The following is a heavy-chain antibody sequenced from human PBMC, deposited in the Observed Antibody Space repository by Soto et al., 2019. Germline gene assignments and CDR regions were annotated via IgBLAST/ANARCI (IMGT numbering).Heavy chain of an antibody. Sequence: QVQLVQSGAEVKKPGSSVKVSCKASGGTFSSYTISWVRQAPGQGLEWMGRIIPILGIANYAQKFQGRVTITADKSTSTAYMELSSLRSEDTAVYYCARGDVSQYYYSSGYLGYWGQGTLVTVSS. J-gene: IGHJ4*02. CDR1: GGTFSSYT. D-gene: IGHD3-22*01. V-gene: IGHV1-69*02. CDR3: ARGDVSQYYYSSGYLGY. CDR2: IIPILGIA.